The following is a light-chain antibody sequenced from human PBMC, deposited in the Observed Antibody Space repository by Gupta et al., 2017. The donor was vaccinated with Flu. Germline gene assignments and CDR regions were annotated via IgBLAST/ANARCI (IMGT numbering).Light chain of an antibody. CDR2: KAF. CDR3: LQYATYPYT. Sequence: PSYLSASVGDRVTITVRASQSISNWLAWYQQKSGKAPKVLLYKAFRLESGVPSRFSGSESGTEFTLTISSLQPDDIAAYYCLQYATYPYTFGQGTKLEI. J-gene: IGKJ2*01. CDR1: QSISNW. V-gene: IGKV1-5*03.